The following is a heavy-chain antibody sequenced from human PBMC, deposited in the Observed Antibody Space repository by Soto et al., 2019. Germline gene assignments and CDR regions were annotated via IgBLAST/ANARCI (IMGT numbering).Heavy chain of an antibody. J-gene: IGHJ4*02. V-gene: IGHV3-23*01. D-gene: IGHD6-19*01. CDR3: ASRSSGWYFDY. CDR2: ISGSGGST. Sequence: GGSLRLSCAASGSTFSSYSMSWVRQAPGKGLEWVSVISGSGGSTYYADSVKGRFTISRDNSKNTLYLQMNSLRAEDTAVYYWASRSSGWYFDYWGQGTLVTVSS. CDR1: GSTFSSYS.